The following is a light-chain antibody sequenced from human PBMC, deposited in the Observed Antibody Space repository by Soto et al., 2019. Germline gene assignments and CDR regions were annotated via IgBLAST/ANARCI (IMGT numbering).Light chain of an antibody. CDR2: EVS. J-gene: IGLJ1*01. V-gene: IGLV2-8*01. CDR1: SSDVGGYDF. Sequence: QSALTQPPSASGSPGQSVTISCTGTSSDVGGYDFVSRYQQHPGKAPKLMIYEVSKRPSGVPDRFSGSKSGNTASLTVSGLQAEDEADYYCSSYAGSNNNYVFGTGTKLTVL. CDR3: SSYAGSNNNYV.